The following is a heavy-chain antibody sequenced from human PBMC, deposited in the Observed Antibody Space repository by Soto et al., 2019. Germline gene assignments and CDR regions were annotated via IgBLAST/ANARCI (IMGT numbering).Heavy chain of an antibody. CDR1: GGTFSSYA. V-gene: IGHV1-69*13. CDR3: VRGKYYYDSSGYPPALFDY. Sequence: SVKVSCKASGGTFSSYAISWVRQAPGQGLERMGGIIPIFGTANYAQKFQGRVTITADESTSTAYMELSSLRSEDTAVYYCVRGKYYYDSSGYPPALFDYWGQGTLVTVSS. CDR2: IIPIFGTA. D-gene: IGHD3-22*01. J-gene: IGHJ4*02.